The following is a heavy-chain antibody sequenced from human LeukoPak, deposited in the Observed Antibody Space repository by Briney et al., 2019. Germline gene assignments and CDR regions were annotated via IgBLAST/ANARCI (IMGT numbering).Heavy chain of an antibody. Sequence: SETLSLTCTVSGGSISSYYWSWIRQPPGKGLEWIGYIYYSGSTNYNPSLKSRVTISVDTSKNQFFLKLSSVTAADTAVYYCATRHSIGYYASPAPFDIWGQGTMVTVSS. D-gene: IGHD3-22*01. V-gene: IGHV4-59*01. CDR3: ATRHSIGYYASPAPFDI. CDR2: IYYSGST. J-gene: IGHJ3*02. CDR1: GGSISSYY.